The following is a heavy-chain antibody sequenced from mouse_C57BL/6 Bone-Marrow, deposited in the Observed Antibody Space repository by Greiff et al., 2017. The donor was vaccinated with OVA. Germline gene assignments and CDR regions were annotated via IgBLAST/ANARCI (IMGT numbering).Heavy chain of an antibody. Sequence: EVQLVESGGGLVQPGGSLKLSCAASGFTFSDYYMYWVRQTPEKRLEWVAYISNGGGSTYYPDTVKGRFTISRDNAKNTLYLQMSRLKSEDTAMYYCARAGPWFAYWGQGTLVTVSA. CDR2: ISNGGGST. V-gene: IGHV5-12*01. J-gene: IGHJ3*01. CDR3: ARAGPWFAY. CDR1: GFTFSDYY.